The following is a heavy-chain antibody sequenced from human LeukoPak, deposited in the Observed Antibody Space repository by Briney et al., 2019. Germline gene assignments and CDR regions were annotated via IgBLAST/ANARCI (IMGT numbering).Heavy chain of an antibody. J-gene: IGHJ4*02. CDR2: IRSKAHGGTT. CDR1: GFTFSNYG. CDR3: TRAGRYCSGGSCYSFY. D-gene: IGHD2-15*01. V-gene: IGHV3-49*04. Sequence: GGSLRLSCAASGFTFSNYGMHWVRQAPGEGLEWVGFIRSKAHGGTTEYAASVKGRFTISRDDSKSIAYLQMDSLKTEDTAVYYCTRAGRYCSGGSCYSFYWGQGTLVTVSS.